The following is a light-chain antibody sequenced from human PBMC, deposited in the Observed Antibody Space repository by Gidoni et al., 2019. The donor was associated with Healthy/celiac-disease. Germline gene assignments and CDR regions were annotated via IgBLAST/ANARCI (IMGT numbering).Light chain of an antibody. CDR3: NSRDSSGNHVV. J-gene: IGLJ2*01. V-gene: IGLV3-19*01. CDR2: GKN. CDR1: SLRSYY. Sequence: SSALTQDPAVSVALGQTVRITCQGDSLRSYYASWYQQKPGQAPVLVIYGKNKRPSGIPGPFSGSSSGTTASFTITGAQAEAEADYYCNSRDSSGNHVVFGGGTKLTVL.